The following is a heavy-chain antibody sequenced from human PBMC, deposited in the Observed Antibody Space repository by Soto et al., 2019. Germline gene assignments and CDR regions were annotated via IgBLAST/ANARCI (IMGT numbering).Heavy chain of an antibody. Sequence: GGSLRLSCADSGFTFSDYYMSWIRQAPGKGLEWVSYISSSSSYTNYADSVKGRFTISRDNAKNSLYLQMNSLRAEDTAVYYCARALSALYYYYGMDVWGQGTTVAVSS. CDR3: ARALSALYYYYGMDV. CDR2: ISSSSSYT. J-gene: IGHJ6*02. CDR1: GFTFSDYY. V-gene: IGHV3-11*06.